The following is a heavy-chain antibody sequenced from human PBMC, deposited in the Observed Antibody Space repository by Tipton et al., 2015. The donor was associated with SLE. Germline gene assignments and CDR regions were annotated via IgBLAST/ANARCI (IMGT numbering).Heavy chain of an antibody. CDR3: ARVPFDYSDSSGYYYGIDV. CDR1: GGSISSKTYY. V-gene: IGHV4-39*07. Sequence: TLSLTCTVSGGSISSKTYYWGWIRQPPGKGLEWIGSIYYSGSTYYNPSLKSRVTISIDTSKRQFSLNLSSVTAADTAVYYCARVPFDYSDSSGYYYGIDVWGQGTTVTVSS. CDR2: IYYSGST. D-gene: IGHD3-22*01. J-gene: IGHJ6*02.